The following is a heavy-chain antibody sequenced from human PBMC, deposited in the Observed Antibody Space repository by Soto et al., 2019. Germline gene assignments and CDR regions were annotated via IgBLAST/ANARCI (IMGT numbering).Heavy chain of an antibody. V-gene: IGHV3-11*06. CDR3: AIDSHSGWRSYGKYV. CDR1: GFTFSDYY. Sequence: QVQLVESGGGLVKPGGSLRLSCAASGFTFSDYYMSWIRQAPGKGLEWVSYISSTSSYTNYADSVKGRFTISRDNAKISLYLQMNSLRAEDTAVYYCAIDSHSGWRSYGKYVWGQGTTVTVSS. CDR2: ISSTSSYT. J-gene: IGHJ6*02. D-gene: IGHD6-19*01.